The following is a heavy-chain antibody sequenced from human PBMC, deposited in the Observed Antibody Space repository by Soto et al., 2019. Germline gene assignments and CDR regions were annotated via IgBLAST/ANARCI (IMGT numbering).Heavy chain of an antibody. V-gene: IGHV1-46*01. CDR2: INPSGGRT. Sequence: ASVKVSCKASGYTFTRNYIHWVRQAPGQGLEWMGIINPSGGRTSYAQKFQGRVTMARDTSTNTVYMELSSLRSEDTAVYYCARDALVATIDYSDYLGQGTLVTVSP. CDR3: ARDALVATIDYSDY. CDR1: GYTFTRNY. D-gene: IGHD1-26*01. J-gene: IGHJ4*02.